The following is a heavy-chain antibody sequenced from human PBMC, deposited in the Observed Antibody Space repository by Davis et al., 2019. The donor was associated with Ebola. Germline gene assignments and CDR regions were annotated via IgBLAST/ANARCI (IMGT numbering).Heavy chain of an antibody. Sequence: GESLKISCAASGFSVSGYYMSWVRQAPGKGLEWVSVVYVAGNTYYADSVKGRFTISRDNSKNTVSLQMNSLRAEDTAMYYCARGDGYNYFDSWGQGTLATVSS. CDR3: ARGDGYNYFDS. V-gene: IGHV3-53*01. CDR2: VYVAGNT. J-gene: IGHJ4*02. D-gene: IGHD5-24*01. CDR1: GFSVSGYY.